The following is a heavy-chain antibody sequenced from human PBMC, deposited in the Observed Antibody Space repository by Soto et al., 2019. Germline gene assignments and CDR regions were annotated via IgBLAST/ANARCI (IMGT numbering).Heavy chain of an antibody. CDR1: GFTFSSYG. Sequence: PGGSMRLSCAASGFTFSSYGMHWVRQAPGKGLEWVAVISYDGSNKYYADSVKGRFTISRDNSKNTLYLQMNSLRAEDTAVYYCAKEPDPYSPWYGMGVWGQGTTVTVSS. CDR3: AKEPDPYSPWYGMGV. CDR2: ISYDGSNK. D-gene: IGHD5-18*01. V-gene: IGHV3-30*18. J-gene: IGHJ6*02.